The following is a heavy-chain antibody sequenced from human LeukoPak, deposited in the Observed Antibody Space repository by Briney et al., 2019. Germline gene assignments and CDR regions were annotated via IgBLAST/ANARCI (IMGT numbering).Heavy chain of an antibody. CDR1: GFTFSDYY. CDR2: IGSRGSII. J-gene: IGHJ4*02. V-gene: IGHV3-11*01. Sequence: GGSLRLSCAASGFTFSDYYMTWIRQAPGKGLEWVSYIGSRGSIIYYADSVKGRFTISRDSAKNSLYLQMNGLRAEDTAVYYCAKAVGIAAAGVLDYWGQGTLVTVSS. D-gene: IGHD6-13*01. CDR3: AKAVGIAAAGVLDY.